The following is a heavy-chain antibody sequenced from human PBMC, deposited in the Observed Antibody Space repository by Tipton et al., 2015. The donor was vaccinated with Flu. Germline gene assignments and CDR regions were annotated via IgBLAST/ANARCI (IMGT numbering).Heavy chain of an antibody. CDR2: IYYSGST. D-gene: IGHD3-22*01. CDR3: ARLIRYYDSSGYYYFDY. Sequence: TLSLTCTVSGGSISSYYWSWIRQPPGKGLEWIGYIYYSGSTNYNPSLKSRVTISVDTSKNQFSLKLSSVTAADTAVYYCARLIRYYDSSGYYYFDYWGQGTLVTVSS. CDR1: GGSISSYY. J-gene: IGHJ4*02. V-gene: IGHV4-59*08.